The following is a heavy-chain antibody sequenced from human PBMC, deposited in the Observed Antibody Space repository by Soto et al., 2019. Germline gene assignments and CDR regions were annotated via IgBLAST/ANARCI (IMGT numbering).Heavy chain of an antibody. Sequence: EVQLVESGGGLVQPGGSLRLSCAASGFSFSTSPMHWVRQAPGKGLEWVSYIGGRTSTTYYSDSVKGRFTISRDNSRNTLYLQMNSLRDDDTAFYYCARDPFNGWYVKLFDEWGQGTLVTVSS. J-gene: IGHJ4*02. CDR3: ARDPFNGWYVKLFDE. V-gene: IGHV3-48*02. CDR2: IGGRTSTT. D-gene: IGHD6-19*01. CDR1: GFSFSTSP.